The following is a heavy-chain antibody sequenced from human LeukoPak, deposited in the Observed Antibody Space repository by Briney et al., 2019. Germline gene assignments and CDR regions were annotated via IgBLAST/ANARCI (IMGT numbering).Heavy chain of an antibody. CDR2: IDWDGDN. J-gene: IGHJ4*02. V-gene: IGHV2-70*11. CDR3: ARMRYSASESSYYFDY. Sequence: SGPALVEPTQTLTLTCTFSGFSLTTRGMCVSWIRQPPGKALDWLARIDWDGDNYYTTSLKTRLSISKDTSKNQVVLTMTNMDPMDTATYYCARMRYSASESSYYFDYWGQGPRSPSPQ. D-gene: IGHD3-10*01. CDR1: GFSLTTRGMC.